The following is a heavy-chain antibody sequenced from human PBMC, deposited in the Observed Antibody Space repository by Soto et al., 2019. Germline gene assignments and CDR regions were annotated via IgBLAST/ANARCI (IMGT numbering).Heavy chain of an antibody. J-gene: IGHJ4*02. CDR1: CGSISSYY. Sequence: PSETLSLTCTVSCGSISSYYWSWIRQPPGKGLEWIGYIYYSGSTNYNPSLKSRVTISVDTSKNQFSLKLSSVTAAYTAVYYCASSATRCDVWCGYYSFYWGQGTLVIVSS. V-gene: IGHV4-59*01. D-gene: IGHD3-3*01. CDR2: IYYSGST. CDR3: ASSATRCDVWCGYYSFY.